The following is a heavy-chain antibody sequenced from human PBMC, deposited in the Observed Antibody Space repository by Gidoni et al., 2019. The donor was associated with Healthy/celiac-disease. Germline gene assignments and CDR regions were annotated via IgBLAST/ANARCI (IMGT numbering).Heavy chain of an antibody. D-gene: IGHD5-12*01. CDR3: ARESSGYDSDY. J-gene: IGHJ4*02. Sequence: QVQLQESGPGLVKPSQTLSLTCTVSGGSISSGSYYWSWIRQPAGKGLEVIGRIYTSGSTNYNPSLKSRVTISVDTSKNQFSLKLSSVTAADTAVYYCARESSGYDSDYWGQGTLVTVSS. CDR1: GGSISSGSYY. V-gene: IGHV4-61*02. CDR2: IYTSGST.